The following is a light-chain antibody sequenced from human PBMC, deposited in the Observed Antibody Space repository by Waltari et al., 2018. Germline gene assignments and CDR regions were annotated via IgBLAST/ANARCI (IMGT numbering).Light chain of an antibody. V-gene: IGLV1-47*01. CDR2: RNN. J-gene: IGLJ3*02. CDR1: SSNIGSNY. CDR3: AAWDDSLSGRV. Sequence: QSVLTQPPSASGTPGQRVTISCSGSSSNIGSNYVYWYQQLPGTAPKLLIYRNNQRPSGVPCRFSGSKSGTSASLAISGLRSEDEADYYCAAWDDSLSGRVFGGGTKLTVL.